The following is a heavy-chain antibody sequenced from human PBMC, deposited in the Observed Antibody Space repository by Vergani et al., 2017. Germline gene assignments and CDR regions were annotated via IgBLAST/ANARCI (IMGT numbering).Heavy chain of an antibody. CDR2: ISWNSGSI. CDR1: GFTFDDYA. V-gene: IGHV3-9*01. Sequence: EVQLVESGGGLVQPGRSLRLSCAASGFTFDDYAMHWVRQAPGKGLERVSGISWNSGSIGYADSVKGRFNISRDNAKNSLYLQMNSLRAEDTALYDCAKGQQPWGTNLNYGDYGDYYGMDVWGQGTTVTVSS. J-gene: IGHJ6*02. CDR3: AKGQQPWGTNLNYGDYGDYYGMDV. D-gene: IGHD4-17*01.